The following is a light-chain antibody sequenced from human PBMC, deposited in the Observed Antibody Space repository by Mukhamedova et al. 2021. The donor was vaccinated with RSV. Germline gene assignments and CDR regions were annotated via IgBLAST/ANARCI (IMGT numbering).Light chain of an antibody. Sequence: ASQSVSSNLAWYQQKPGQAPRLLIYGASTRATGIPARFSGSGSGTEFTLTISSMQSEDFAVYYCQQYNNWPPWTFGQGTKVEIK. V-gene: IGKV3-15*01. CDR2: GAS. J-gene: IGKJ1*01. CDR1: QSVSSN. CDR3: QQYNNWPPWT.